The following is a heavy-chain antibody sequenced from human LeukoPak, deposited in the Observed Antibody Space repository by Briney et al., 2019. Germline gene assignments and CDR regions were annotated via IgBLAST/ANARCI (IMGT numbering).Heavy chain of an antibody. J-gene: IGHJ4*02. CDR2: ISSSSSYI. D-gene: IGHD3-22*01. CDR3: ARDNYYDSSGYFPIDY. CDR1: GFTFSSYW. V-gene: IGHV3-21*01. Sequence: GGSLRLSCAASGFTFSSYWMSWVRQAPGKGLEWVSSISSSSSYIYYADSVKGRFTISRDNAKNSLYLQMNSLRAEDTAVYYCARDNYYDSSGYFPIDYWGQGTLVTVSS.